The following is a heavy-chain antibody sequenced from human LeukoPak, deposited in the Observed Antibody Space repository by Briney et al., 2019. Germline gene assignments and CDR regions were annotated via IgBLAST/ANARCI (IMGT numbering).Heavy chain of an antibody. CDR1: GFTVSSNY. CDR2: IYSGGST. J-gene: IGHJ4*02. CDR3: ARVTVTTYFDY. Sequence: PGGSLRLPCAASGFTVSSNYMSWVRQAPGKGLEWVSVIYSGGSTYYADSVKGRFTISRDNSKNTLYLQMNSLRAEDTVVYYCARVTVTTYFDYWGQGTLVTVSS. V-gene: IGHV3-53*01. D-gene: IGHD4-17*01.